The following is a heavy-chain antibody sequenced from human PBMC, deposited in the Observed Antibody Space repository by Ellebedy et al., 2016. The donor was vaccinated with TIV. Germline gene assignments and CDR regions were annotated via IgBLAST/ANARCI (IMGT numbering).Heavy chain of an antibody. CDR2: INPNSGGT. D-gene: IGHD5-18*01. CDR3: ARGRGYSFDVCDV. Sequence: AASVKVSCKASGYTLTGYYMHCVRQAPGQGLEWMGWINPNSGGTNYAQKFQGWVTVTRDTSANTVYMELSSLRSEDTAVYYCARGRGYSFDVCDVWGQGTMVAVS. V-gene: IGHV1-2*04. CDR1: GYTLTGYY. J-gene: IGHJ3*01.